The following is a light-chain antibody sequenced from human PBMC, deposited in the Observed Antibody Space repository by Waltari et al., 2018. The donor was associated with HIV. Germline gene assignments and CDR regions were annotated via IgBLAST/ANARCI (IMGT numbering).Light chain of an antibody. CDR3: QSYDSSLSGSYV. J-gene: IGLJ1*01. Sequence: QSILTQPPSVSGAPGQRVIISCTGSSSNIGAGHEVHWYQQLPGRAPKLLIFGNTNRPSGVPDRCAGSKSGASASLAITGLQADDEADYFCQSYDSSLSGSYVFGSGTKVTVL. CDR1: SSNIGAGHE. V-gene: IGLV1-40*01. CDR2: GNT.